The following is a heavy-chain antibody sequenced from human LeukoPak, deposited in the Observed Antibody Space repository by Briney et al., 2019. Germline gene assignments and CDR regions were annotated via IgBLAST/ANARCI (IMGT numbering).Heavy chain of an antibody. CDR1: GFTFSSYA. CDR2: ISYDGSNK. Sequence: GGSLRLSCAASGFTFSSYAMHWVRQAPGRGLEWVAVISYDGSNKYYADSVKGRFTISRDNSKNTLYLQMNSLRAEDTAMYYCARASFWESPINWFDPWGQGTLVTVSS. V-gene: IGHV3-30*04. CDR3: ARASFWESPINWFDP. J-gene: IGHJ5*02. D-gene: IGHD3-16*01.